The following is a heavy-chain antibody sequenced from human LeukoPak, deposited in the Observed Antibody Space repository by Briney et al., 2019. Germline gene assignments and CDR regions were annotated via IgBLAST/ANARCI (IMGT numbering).Heavy chain of an antibody. Sequence: GGSLRLSCVASGFTFKSYGMHWVRQAPGKGLEWVAIIWYDGSNKYYADFVKGRFTTSRDSSKSTLYLQMNSLRADDTAVYYCARVSGYSGTWYVDYWGQGTLVTVSS. D-gene: IGHD6-13*01. CDR1: GFTFKSYG. CDR3: ARVSGYSGTWYVDY. J-gene: IGHJ4*02. V-gene: IGHV3-33*01. CDR2: IWYDGSNK.